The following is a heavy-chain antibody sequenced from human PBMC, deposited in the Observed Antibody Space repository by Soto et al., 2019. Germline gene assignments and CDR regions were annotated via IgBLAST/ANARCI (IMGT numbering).Heavy chain of an antibody. CDR3: ARHMGGWDTVGATGDAFDI. J-gene: IGHJ3*02. D-gene: IGHD1-26*01. Sequence: QLQLQESGPGLVKPSETLSLTCTVSGGSISSSSYYWGWIRQPPGKGLEWIGSIYYSGRTYYNPSLKSRVTIPVDTSKNQFPLKLSAVTAAATSVYYCARHMGGWDTVGATGDAFDIWGQGTMVTVSS. CDR2: IYYSGRT. V-gene: IGHV4-39*01. CDR1: GGSISSSSYY.